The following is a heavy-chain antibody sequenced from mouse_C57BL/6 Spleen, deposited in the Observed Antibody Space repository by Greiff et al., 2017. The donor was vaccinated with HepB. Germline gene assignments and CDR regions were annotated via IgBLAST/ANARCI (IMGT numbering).Heavy chain of an antibody. CDR2: ISSGGDYI. Sequence: EVQGVESGEGLVKPGGSLKLSCAASGFTFSSYAMSWVRQTPEKRLEWVAYISSGGDYIYYADTVKGRFTISRDNARNTLYLQMSSLKSEDTAMYYCTRESYGSSYGYYAMDYWGQGTSVTVSS. D-gene: IGHD1-1*01. CDR1: GFTFSSYA. CDR3: TRESYGSSYGYYAMDY. J-gene: IGHJ4*01. V-gene: IGHV5-9-1*02.